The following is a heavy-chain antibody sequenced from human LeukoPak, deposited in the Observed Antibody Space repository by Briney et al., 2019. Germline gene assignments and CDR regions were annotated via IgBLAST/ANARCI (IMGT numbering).Heavy chain of an antibody. Sequence: SETLSLTCTVSGGSISSYYWSWIRQPAGKGLEWIGRIYTSGSTNYNPSLKSRVTMSVDTSKNQFSLKLSSVTAADTAVYYCTADNWNDEVGAFDIWGQGTMVTVSS. J-gene: IGHJ3*02. D-gene: IGHD1-1*01. CDR2: IYTSGST. CDR1: GGSISSYY. CDR3: TADNWNDEVGAFDI. V-gene: IGHV4-4*07.